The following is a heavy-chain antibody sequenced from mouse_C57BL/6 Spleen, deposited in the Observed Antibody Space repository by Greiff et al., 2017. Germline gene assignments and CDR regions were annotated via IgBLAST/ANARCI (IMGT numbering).Heavy chain of an antibody. CDR1: GYTFTSYW. CDR2: IHPNSGST. Sequence: QVQLQQPGAELVKPGASVKLSCKASGYTFTSYWMHWVKQRPGQGLEWIGMIHPNSGSTNYNEKFKSKATLTVDKSSSTAYMQLSSLTSEDSAVYYCASITTVVAEDYFDYWGQGTTRTVSS. CDR3: ASITTVVAEDYFDY. D-gene: IGHD1-1*01. V-gene: IGHV1-64*01. J-gene: IGHJ2*01.